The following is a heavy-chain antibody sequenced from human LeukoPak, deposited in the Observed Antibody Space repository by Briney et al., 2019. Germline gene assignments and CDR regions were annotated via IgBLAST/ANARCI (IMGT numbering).Heavy chain of an antibody. V-gene: IGHV4-4*02. D-gene: IGHD3-10*01. CDR3: AVQYYYGSGSYYGRLDY. CDR2: IYHSGST. J-gene: IGHJ4*02. CDR1: GGSISSSNW. Sequence: PSETLSPTCAVSGGSISSSNWWSWVRQPPGKGLEWIGEIYHSGSTNYNPSLKSRVTISVDKSKNQFSLKLSSVTAADTAVYYCAVQYYYGSGSYYGRLDYWGQGTLVTVSS.